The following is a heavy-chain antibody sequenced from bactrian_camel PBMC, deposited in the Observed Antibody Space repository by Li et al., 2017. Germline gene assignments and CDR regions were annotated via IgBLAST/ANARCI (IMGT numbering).Heavy chain of an antibody. J-gene: IGHJ4*01. CDR2: SSSVIGTE. V-gene: IGHV3S1*01. CDR1: GFTFTNYW. D-gene: IGHD4*01. Sequence: HVQLVESGGGLVQPGGSLRLSCAASGFTFTNYWMHWVRQGPGKGLEWVSSSSSVIGTEAYADSVKGRFTISRDNAKNTVHLQLNNLKTEDTAMYYCAKVQVATTPDYWGQGTQVTVS. CDR3: AKVQVATTPDY.